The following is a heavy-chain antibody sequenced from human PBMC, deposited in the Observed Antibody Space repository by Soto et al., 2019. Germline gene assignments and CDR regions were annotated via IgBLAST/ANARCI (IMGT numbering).Heavy chain of an antibody. CDR3: ARDVGATDY. CDR2: INACNGXT. CDR1: GYTFTSYA. V-gene: IGHV1-3*01. J-gene: IGHJ4*02. D-gene: IGHD1-26*01. Sequence: GASVKVSCKASGYTFTSYAMHCVRQAPGQRLEWMGWINACNGXTXXXXXXXGXXXXTXDTXXSTXXXXXXXXXXXXTAVYYCARDVGATDYWGQGTLVTISS.